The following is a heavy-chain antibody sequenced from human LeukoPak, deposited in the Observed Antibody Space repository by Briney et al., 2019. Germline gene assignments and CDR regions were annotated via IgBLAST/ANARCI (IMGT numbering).Heavy chain of an antibody. Sequence: PSDTLSLTCTVSGGSISEYYWSWIRQPPGQGLEWIAYISYNGITNYNPSLKSRVTISVDTSKNQFSLKLSSVTAADTAVYYCARHMSGDYDYWGQGTLVTVSS. D-gene: IGHD3-10*02. J-gene: IGHJ4*02. V-gene: IGHV4-59*08. CDR1: GGSISEYY. CDR3: ARHMSGDYDY. CDR2: ISYNGIT.